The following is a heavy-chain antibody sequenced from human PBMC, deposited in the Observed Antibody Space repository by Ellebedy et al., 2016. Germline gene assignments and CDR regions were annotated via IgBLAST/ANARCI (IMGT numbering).Heavy chain of an antibody. Sequence: GESLKISCAASGFTFSSYSMNWVRQAPGKGLEWVSSISSSSSYIYYADSVKGRFTISRDNSKNTLYLQMNSLRAEDTAVYYCARAEGYSSGWCGYWGQGTLVTVSS. CDR3: ARAEGYSSGWCGY. D-gene: IGHD6-19*01. CDR1: GFTFSSYS. CDR2: ISSSSSYI. J-gene: IGHJ4*02. V-gene: IGHV3-21*01.